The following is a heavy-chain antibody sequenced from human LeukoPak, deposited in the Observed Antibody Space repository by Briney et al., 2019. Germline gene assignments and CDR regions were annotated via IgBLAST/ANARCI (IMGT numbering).Heavy chain of an antibody. J-gene: IGHJ4*02. CDR3: ARVYYYGSGEFDY. CDR2: INPNSGGT. CDR1: GYTFTGYY. Sequence: ASVKVSCKASGYTFTGYYMHWVRQAPGQGLEWMGWINPNSGGTNYAQKFQGRVTMTRDTSISTAYMELSRLRSDDTAVYYCARVYYYGSGEFDYWGQGTLVTVSS. V-gene: IGHV1-2*02. D-gene: IGHD3-10*01.